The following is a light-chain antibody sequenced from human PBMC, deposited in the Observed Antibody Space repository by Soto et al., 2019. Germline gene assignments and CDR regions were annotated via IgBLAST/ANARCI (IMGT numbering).Light chain of an antibody. CDR3: QQRSTPIT. Sequence: EIVLTQSPATLSLSPGERATVSCRASQSVSSYLAWYQQKPGQAPRLLIYDASNRATGIPARFSGSGSGTDFTLTISSLEPEDFAVYYCQQRSTPITFGQGTRLEIK. CDR2: DAS. CDR1: QSVSSY. V-gene: IGKV3-11*01. J-gene: IGKJ5*01.